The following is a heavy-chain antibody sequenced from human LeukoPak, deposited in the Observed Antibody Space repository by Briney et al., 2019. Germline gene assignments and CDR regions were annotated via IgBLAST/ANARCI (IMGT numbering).Heavy chain of an antibody. CDR3: ARQGLYYYDSSGHDAFDI. CDR1: GYAISSGYY. Sequence: PSETLSLTCAVSGYAISSGYYWGWIRQPPGKGLEWIGSIYHSGSTYYNPSLKSRVTISVDTSKNQFSLKLSSVTAADTAVYDCARQGLYYYDSSGHDAFDIWGQGTMVTVSS. CDR2: IYHSGST. D-gene: IGHD3-22*01. V-gene: IGHV4-38-2*01. J-gene: IGHJ3*02.